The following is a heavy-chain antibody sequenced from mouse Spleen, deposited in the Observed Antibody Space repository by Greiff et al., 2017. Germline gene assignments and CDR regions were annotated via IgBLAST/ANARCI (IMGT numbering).Heavy chain of an antibody. CDR2: ISSGGSYT. V-gene: IGHV5-6*01. CDR1: GFTFSSYG. J-gene: IGHJ1*03. Sequence: EVQLVESGGDLVKPGGSLKLSCAASGFTFSSYGMSWVRQTPDKRLEWVATISSGGSYTYYPDSVKGRFTISRDNAKNTLYLQMSSLKSEDTAMYYCARRDYGSSNWYFDVWGTGTTVTVSS. CDR3: ARRDYGSSNWYFDV. D-gene: IGHD1-1*01.